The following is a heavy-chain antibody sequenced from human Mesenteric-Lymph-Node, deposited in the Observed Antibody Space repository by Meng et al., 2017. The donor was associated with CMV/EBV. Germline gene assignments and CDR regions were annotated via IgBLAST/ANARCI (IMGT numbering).Heavy chain of an antibody. CDR1: GYTFTRYG. CDR3: AREYDYGEKWFDP. J-gene: IGHJ5*02. Sequence: KASGYTFTRYGFNWVRQAPGQGLEWMGWISASNGMTNYAQKFQGRVTMTTDTSTSTAYMELRSLRSDDTAVYYCAREYDYGEKWFDPWGQGTLVTVSS. CDR2: ISASNGMT. D-gene: IGHD4-17*01. V-gene: IGHV1-18*01.